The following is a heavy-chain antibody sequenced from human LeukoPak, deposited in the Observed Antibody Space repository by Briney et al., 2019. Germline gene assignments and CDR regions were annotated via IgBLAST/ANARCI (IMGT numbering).Heavy chain of an antibody. Sequence: PGGSLRLSCAASGFTVSSNYMSWVRQAPGKGLEWVSVIYSGGSTYYANSVKGRFTISRDNSKNTLYLQMNSLRAEDTAVYYCARDYPQTNAFDIWGQGTMVTVSS. J-gene: IGHJ3*02. CDR2: IYSGGST. CDR3: ARDYPQTNAFDI. CDR1: GFTVSSNY. D-gene: IGHD4-11*01. V-gene: IGHV3-53*01.